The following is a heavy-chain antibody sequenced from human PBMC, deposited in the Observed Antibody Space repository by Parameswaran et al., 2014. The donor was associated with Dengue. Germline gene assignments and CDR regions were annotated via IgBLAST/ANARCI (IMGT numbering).Heavy chain of an antibody. CDR3: ARDRGDVLRFLEWPGWFDP. CDR2: IWYDGSNK. D-gene: IGHD3-3*01. V-gene: IGHV3-33*01. Sequence: MPGVRQAPGKGLEWVAVIWYDGSNKYYADSVKSRFTISRDNSKNTLYLQMNSLRAEDTAVYYCARDRGDVLRFLEWPGWFDPWGQGTLVTVSS. J-gene: IGHJ5*02.